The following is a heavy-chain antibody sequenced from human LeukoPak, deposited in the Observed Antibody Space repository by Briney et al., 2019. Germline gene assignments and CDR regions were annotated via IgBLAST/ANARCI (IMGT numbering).Heavy chain of an antibody. D-gene: IGHD6-13*01. J-gene: IGHJ4*02. CDR3: ARDLGYSSSWYYLAY. CDR2: LSSNGGST. Sequence: GGSLRLSCSASGFTFSSFAMHWVRQAPGKGLEYVSSLSSNGGSTYYADSVKGRFTISRDNSKNTLFLQMNSLRAEDTAVYYCARDLGYSSSWYYLAYWGQGTLVTVSS. V-gene: IGHV3-64*04. CDR1: GFTFSSFA.